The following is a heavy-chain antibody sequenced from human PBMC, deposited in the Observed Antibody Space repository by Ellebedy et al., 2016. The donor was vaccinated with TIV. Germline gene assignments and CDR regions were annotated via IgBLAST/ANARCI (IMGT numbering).Heavy chain of an antibody. Sequence: PGGSLRLSCAASGFSFSRFNMNRVRQAPGKGLEWISSISDSSSHIYYADSVKGRFTISRDNAKNSLYLQMNSLRAEDTAVYFCAKELHTYGYLPFDSWGQGTLVTVSS. D-gene: IGHD5-18*01. CDR1: GFSFSRFN. CDR2: ISDSSSHI. V-gene: IGHV3-21*01. J-gene: IGHJ4*02. CDR3: AKELHTYGYLPFDS.